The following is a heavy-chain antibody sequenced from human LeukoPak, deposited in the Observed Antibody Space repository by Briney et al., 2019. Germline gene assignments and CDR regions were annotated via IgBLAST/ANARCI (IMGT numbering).Heavy chain of an antibody. V-gene: IGHV1-2*02. CDR2: INPNSGGT. J-gene: IGHJ4*02. CDR1: GYTFTGYY. CDR3: ARDRRVVPAAMGNFDY. D-gene: IGHD2-2*01. Sequence: GASVKVSCKASGYTFTGYYMHWVRQAPGQGLEWMGWINPNSGGTNYAQKFQGRVTMTRDTSISTAYMELRSLRSDDTAVYYCARDRRVVPAAMGNFDYWGQGTLVTVSS.